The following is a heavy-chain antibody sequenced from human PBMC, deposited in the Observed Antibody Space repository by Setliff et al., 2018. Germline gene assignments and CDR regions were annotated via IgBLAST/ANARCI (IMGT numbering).Heavy chain of an antibody. D-gene: IGHD1-26*01. CDR1: GYTFTNFG. CDR3: ARSPSSGAYWNPRPFYPDY. J-gene: IGHJ4*02. CDR2: NSA. Sequence: ASVKVSCKTSGYTFTNFGINWVRQAPGQGLEWMGWNSAYAQKFQGRVTMTTDTSKNHFSLKLDSVTAADTALYYCARSPSSGAYWNPRPFYPDYWARGTLVTVSS. V-gene: IGHV1-18*01.